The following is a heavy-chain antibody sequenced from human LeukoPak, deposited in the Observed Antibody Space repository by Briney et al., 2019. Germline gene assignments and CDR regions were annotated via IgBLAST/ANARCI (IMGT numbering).Heavy chain of an antibody. D-gene: IGHD3-22*01. J-gene: IGHJ2*01. CDR1: GGSISSSSYY. V-gene: IGHV4-39*07. CDR2: IYYSGST. CDR3: AREQYYYDSSGYWYFDL. Sequence: SETLSLTCTVSGGSISSSSYYWGWIRQPPGKGLEWIGSIYYSGSTYYNPSLKSRVTISVDTSKNQFSLKLSSVTAADTAVYYCAREQYYYDSSGYWYFDLWGRGTLVTVSS.